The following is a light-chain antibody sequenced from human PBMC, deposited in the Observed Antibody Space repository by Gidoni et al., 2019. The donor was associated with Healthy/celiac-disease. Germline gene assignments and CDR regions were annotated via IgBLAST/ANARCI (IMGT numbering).Light chain of an antibody. CDR3: QLRSNWPLMYT. CDR2: DAS. Sequence: IVLTQSPATLSLSPGERATLSCRASQSVSSYLAWYQQKPGQAPRLLIYDASNRATGIPARFSGSGSGTDCTLTISRLEPEVFAVFYCQLRSNWPLMYTFXQXTKLEIK. J-gene: IGKJ2*01. V-gene: IGKV3-11*01. CDR1: QSVSSY.